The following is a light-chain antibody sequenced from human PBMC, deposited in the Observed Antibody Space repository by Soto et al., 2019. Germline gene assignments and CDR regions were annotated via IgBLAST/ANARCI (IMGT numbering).Light chain of an antibody. Sequence: QSALTQPASVSGSPGQSITISCTGTSSDVGGYNYVSWYQHHPGKAPKLMIYEVDRRPSGVPDRFSGSKSGNTASLTVSGLQPEDEADYYCSSYAGRTVFGGGTKLTVL. V-gene: IGLV2-8*01. CDR3: SSYAGRTV. CDR2: EVD. J-gene: IGLJ3*02. CDR1: SSDVGGYNY.